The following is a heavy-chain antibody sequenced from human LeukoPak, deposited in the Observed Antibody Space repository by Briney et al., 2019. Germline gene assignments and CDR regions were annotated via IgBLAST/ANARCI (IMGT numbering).Heavy chain of an antibody. Sequence: GGSLRLSCAASGFTFSSYVMSWVRQAPGKGLEWVSIINSDGTTYYADSVKGRFTISRDNSKNTLYLQINSLRAEDTAIYYCMKYKTTVTTRAAFDPWGQETLVTVSS. V-gene: IGHV3-23*01. CDR2: INSDGTT. CDR3: MKYKTTVTTRAAFDP. CDR1: GFTFSSYV. J-gene: IGHJ5*02. D-gene: IGHD4-17*01.